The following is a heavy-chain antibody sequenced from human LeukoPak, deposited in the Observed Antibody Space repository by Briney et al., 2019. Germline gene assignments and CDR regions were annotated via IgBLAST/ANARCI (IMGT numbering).Heavy chain of an antibody. CDR3: AELGITMIGGV. D-gene: IGHD3-10*02. V-gene: IGHV3-48*03. Sequence: GGSPRLSCAASGFTFSSYDMHWVRQAPGKGLEWVSYISSSGSTIYYADSVKGRFTISRDNAKNSLYLQMNSLRAEDTAVYYCAELGITMIGGVWGKGTTVTISS. CDR1: GFTFSSYD. CDR2: ISSSGSTI. J-gene: IGHJ6*04.